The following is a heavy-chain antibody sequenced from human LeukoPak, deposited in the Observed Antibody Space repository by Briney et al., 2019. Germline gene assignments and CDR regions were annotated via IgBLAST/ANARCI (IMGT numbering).Heavy chain of an antibody. Sequence: PSETLSLTCTVSGGSISSYYWSWIRQPPGKGLEWIGYIYYSGTTNYNPSLKSRVTISVDTSKNQFSLKLSSVTAADTAVYYCAKQRGCYDSRSYYYGYFDYWGQGTLVTVSS. V-gene: IGHV4-59*08. CDR1: GGSISSYY. J-gene: IGHJ4*02. D-gene: IGHD3-22*01. CDR2: IYYSGTT. CDR3: AKQRGCYDSRSYYYGYFDY.